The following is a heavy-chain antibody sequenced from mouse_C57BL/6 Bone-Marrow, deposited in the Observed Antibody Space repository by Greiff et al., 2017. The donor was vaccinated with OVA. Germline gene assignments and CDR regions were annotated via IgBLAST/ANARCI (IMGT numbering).Heavy chain of an antibody. CDR1: GFTFSDYG. CDR2: ISSGSSTI. J-gene: IGHJ2*01. Sequence: DVMLVESGGGLVKPGGSLKLSCAASGFTFSDYGMHWVRQAPEKGLEWVAYISSGSSTIYYADTVKGRFTISRDNAKNTLFLQMTSLRSEDTAMYYCARRTTVASQSFDYWGQGTTLTVSS. D-gene: IGHD1-1*01. V-gene: IGHV5-17*01. CDR3: ARRTTVASQSFDY.